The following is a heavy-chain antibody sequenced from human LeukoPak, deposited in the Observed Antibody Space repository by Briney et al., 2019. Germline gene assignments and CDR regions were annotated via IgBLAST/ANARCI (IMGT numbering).Heavy chain of an antibody. J-gene: IGHJ5*02. CDR2: IRYDGSNK. CDR1: GFTFSSYG. V-gene: IGHV3-30*02. CDR3: AKEPKRYSSHLP. Sequence: GGSLRLSCAASGFTFSSYGMHWVRQAPGRGLEWVAFIRYDGSNKYYADSVKGRFTISRDNSKNTLYLKMNSLRAEDTAVYYCAKEPKRYSSHLPWGQGTLVTVSS. D-gene: IGHD6-19*01.